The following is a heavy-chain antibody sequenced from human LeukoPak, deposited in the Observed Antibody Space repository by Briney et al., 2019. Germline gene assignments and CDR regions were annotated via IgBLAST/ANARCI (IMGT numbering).Heavy chain of an antibody. Sequence: GGSLRLSCAASGFTFSSYGMHWVRQAPGKGLEWVAVIWYDGNNKDYADSVKGRFTISRDNSKNTLYLQMNSLRAEDTAVYYCAKENEVDLTSYYFDYWGQGTLVTVSS. CDR2: IWYDGNNK. V-gene: IGHV3-33*06. CDR1: GFTFSSYG. CDR3: AKENEVDLTSYYFDY. D-gene: IGHD3-9*01. J-gene: IGHJ4*02.